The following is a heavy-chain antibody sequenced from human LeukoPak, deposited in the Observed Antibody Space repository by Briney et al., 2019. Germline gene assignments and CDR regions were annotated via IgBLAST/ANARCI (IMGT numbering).Heavy chain of an antibody. CDR3: ARREDYYDSSGYSFDY. Sequence: ASVKVSCKASGYTFTGYYIHWVRQAPGQGLEWMGWINPNSGGTNYAQKFQGWVTMTRDTSISTAYMELSRLRSDDTAVYYCARREDYYDSSGYSFDYWGQGSLVTVSS. V-gene: IGHV1-2*04. CDR2: INPNSGGT. J-gene: IGHJ4*02. CDR1: GYTFTGYY. D-gene: IGHD3-22*01.